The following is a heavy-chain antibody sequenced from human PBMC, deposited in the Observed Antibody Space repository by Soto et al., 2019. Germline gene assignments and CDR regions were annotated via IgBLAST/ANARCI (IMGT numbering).Heavy chain of an antibody. Sequence: EVKLVESGGGMVRPGGSLRLSCTASGFRFDDHGMTWVRQAPGKGLEWVAGITWNGVTTGYADSVKGRFIITRDNAKNSLHLQMNSLRVEDTALYYCARDGGVVVAVDAFDVWGQGTMVTVSS. J-gene: IGHJ3*01. D-gene: IGHD6-19*01. V-gene: IGHV3-20*04. CDR2: ITWNGVTT. CDR1: GFRFDDHG. CDR3: ARDGGVVVAVDAFDV.